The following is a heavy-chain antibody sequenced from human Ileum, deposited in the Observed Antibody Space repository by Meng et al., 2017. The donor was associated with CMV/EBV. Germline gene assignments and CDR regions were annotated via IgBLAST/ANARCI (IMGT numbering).Heavy chain of an antibody. V-gene: IGHV3-30*02. CDR1: GLTFSSYG. CDR3: SSLGDY. J-gene: IGHJ4*02. Sequence: QGALVESGGGVVQPGGSLRLSCAVSGLTFSSYGMPWVRQAPGKGLEWVAFVRSDGSNKYYADSVKGRFTISRDNSENTLFLQMNSLRADDTAVYYCSSLGDYWGQGTLVTVSS. D-gene: IGHD3-16*01. CDR2: VRSDGSNK.